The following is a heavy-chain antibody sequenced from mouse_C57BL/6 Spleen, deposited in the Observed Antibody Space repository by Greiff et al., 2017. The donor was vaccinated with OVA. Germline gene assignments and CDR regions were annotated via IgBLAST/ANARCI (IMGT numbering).Heavy chain of an antibody. J-gene: IGHJ4*01. CDR2: IYPGRGST. Sequence: VQLQQPGAELVKPGASVKMSCKASGYTFTSYWITWVKQRPGQGLEWIGDIYPGRGSTNYNEKFKSKATLTVDTSSSTAYMQLSSLTSEDSAVYYCARQGDYYGSSYYYAMDYWGQGTSVTVSS. D-gene: IGHD1-1*01. CDR1: GYTFTSYW. V-gene: IGHV1-55*01. CDR3: ARQGDYYGSSYYYAMDY.